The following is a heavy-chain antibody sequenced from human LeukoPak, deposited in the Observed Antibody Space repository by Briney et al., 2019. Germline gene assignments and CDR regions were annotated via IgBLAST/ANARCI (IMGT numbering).Heavy chain of an antibody. CDR2: IYYSGST. J-gene: IGHJ4*02. V-gene: IGHV4-39*01. D-gene: IGHD3-10*01. Sequence: SETLSLTCTVSGGSISNSDYSWGWIRQPPGKGLECIGTIYYSGSTYYKSSLKSRVTISVDTSKNQFSLKLSSVTAADTAVYYCARHREHPLLWFGVHTYFDYWGQGTLVTVSS. CDR3: ARHREHPLLWFGVHTYFDY. CDR1: GGSISNSDYS.